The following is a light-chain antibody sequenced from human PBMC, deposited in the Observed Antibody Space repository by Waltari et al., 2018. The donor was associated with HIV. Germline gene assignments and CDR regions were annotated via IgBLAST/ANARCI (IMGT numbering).Light chain of an antibody. CDR3: QSYDRSLSVV. CDR2: INH. Sequence: QSVLTQPPSVSGAPGQRVSISCTGSSSNIGAGYDVHWYQQLPGTAPKLLVVINHNRPSGVPDRFSGSKSGTSASLAITGLQPEDEAHYYCQSYDRSLSVVFGGGTKLTVL. V-gene: IGLV1-40*01. J-gene: IGLJ2*01. CDR1: SSNIGAGYD.